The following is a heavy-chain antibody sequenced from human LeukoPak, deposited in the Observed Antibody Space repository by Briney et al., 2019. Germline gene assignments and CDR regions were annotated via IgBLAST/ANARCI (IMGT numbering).Heavy chain of an antibody. J-gene: IGHJ3*02. CDR1: GGSISNTDH. Sequence: SETLSLTCAVSGGSISNTDHWNWVRQPPGTGLEWIGEMYHDGYTNYNPSLKSRVTMSVDRSKNHFSLKLTSVTAADTAVYYCARSRGAVAGWSFDIWGQGTVVTVSS. CDR2: MYHDGYT. V-gene: IGHV4-4*02. D-gene: IGHD6-19*01. CDR3: ARSRGAVAGWSFDI.